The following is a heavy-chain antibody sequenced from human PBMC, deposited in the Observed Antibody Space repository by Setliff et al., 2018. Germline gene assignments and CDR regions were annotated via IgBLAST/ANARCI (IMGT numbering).Heavy chain of an antibody. CDR2: IYYSGNT. CDR1: GGSISSGGYY. J-gene: IGHJ6*02. Sequence: PSETLSLTCTVSGGSISSGGYYWSWIRQHPGKGLEWIGYIYYSGNTYYNPSLKSRVTISVDTSKNQFSLKLSSVTAADTAVYYCARVSQYSSGWYYYYYGMDVWGQGTKVTVSS. D-gene: IGHD6-19*01. V-gene: IGHV4-31*03. CDR3: ARVSQYSSGWYYYYYGMDV.